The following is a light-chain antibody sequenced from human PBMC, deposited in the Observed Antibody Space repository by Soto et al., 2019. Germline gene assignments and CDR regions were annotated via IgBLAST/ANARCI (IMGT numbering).Light chain of an antibody. CDR2: DVC. V-gene: IGKV3-15*01. CDR3: HQYNTWPFA. CDR1: QGVTAN. Sequence: EMVMTQSPSTLSVSEGARVTXTCRAGQGVTANFAWYQQKSGQSTRLLIYDVCTRATGVAARLSATGSETDFTLTTSALQSEDSAVYCCHQYNTWPFAFGQRTRVEIK. J-gene: IGKJ5*01.